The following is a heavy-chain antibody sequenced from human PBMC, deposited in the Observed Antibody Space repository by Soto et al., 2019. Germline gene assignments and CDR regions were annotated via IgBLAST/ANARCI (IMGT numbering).Heavy chain of an antibody. D-gene: IGHD5-12*01. CDR3: ASRTPSGYGKEDAFDI. J-gene: IGHJ3*02. CDR2: IIPILGIA. CDR1: GGTFSSYT. V-gene: IGHV1-69*02. Sequence: SVKVSCKASGGTFSSYTISWVRQAPGQGLEWMGRIIPILGIANYAQKFQGRVTITADKSTSTAYMELSSLRSEDTAVYYCASRTPSGYGKEDAFDIWGQGTMVTVSS.